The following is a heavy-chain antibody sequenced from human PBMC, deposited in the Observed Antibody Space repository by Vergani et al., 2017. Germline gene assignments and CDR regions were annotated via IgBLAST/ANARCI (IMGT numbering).Heavy chain of an antibody. CDR2: IIPILGIA. V-gene: IGHV1-69*04. CDR3: ARDHHLNYDDSSGYYSGFDY. D-gene: IGHD3-22*01. CDR1: GGTFSSYA. Sequence: QVQLVQSGAEVKKPGSSVKVSCKASGGTFSSYAISWVRQAPGQGLEWMGRIIPILGIANYAQKFQGRVTITADKSTSTAYMELSSLRSEDTAVYYCARDHHLNYDDSSGYYSGFDYWGQGTLVTVSS. J-gene: IGHJ4*02.